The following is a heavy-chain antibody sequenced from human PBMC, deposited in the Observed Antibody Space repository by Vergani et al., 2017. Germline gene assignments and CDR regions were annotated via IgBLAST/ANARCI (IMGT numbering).Heavy chain of an antibody. J-gene: IGHJ4*02. CDR2: ISSSGSTI. Sequence: QVQLVESGGGLVKPGGSLRLSCAASGFTFCDYYMSCICQAPGKGLGWVSYISSSGSTIYYADSVKGRFTISRDNAKNSLYLHMNSLRAEDTAVYYCARGGYSSGWYVAYFDYWGQGTLVTVSS. D-gene: IGHD6-19*01. CDR3: ARGGYSSGWYVAYFDY. V-gene: IGHV3-11*01. CDR1: GFTFCDYY.